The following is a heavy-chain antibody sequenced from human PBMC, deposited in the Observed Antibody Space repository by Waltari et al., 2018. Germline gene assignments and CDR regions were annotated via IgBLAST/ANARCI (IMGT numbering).Heavy chain of an antibody. V-gene: IGHV1-69*06. Sequence: QVQLVQSGAEVKKPGSSVKVSCKASGGTVRSYAISWVRQAPGQGLEWMGRIIPIFGTANYAQKFQGRFTITADKSTSTAYMELSRLRSEATAGYYCERLHRDAFDIWGQGTMVTVSS. CDR2: IIPIFGTA. CDR3: ERLHRDAFDI. CDR1: GGTVRSYA. J-gene: IGHJ3*02.